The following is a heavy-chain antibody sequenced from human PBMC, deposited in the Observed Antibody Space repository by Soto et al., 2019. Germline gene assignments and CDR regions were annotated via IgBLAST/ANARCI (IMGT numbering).Heavy chain of an antibody. CDR3: ARGSLDWFDS. V-gene: IGHV1-18*01. Sequence: QVQLVQCGAEVKKPGASVKVSCNASGYTFTSYGIIWVRQATEQGLEWMGWISAYNGNTNYAQKLQGRVTMTTDTPTSTTYMALWSLRSDDTAVYYCARGSLDWFDSWGQGTLVSVSS. J-gene: IGHJ5*01. CDR2: ISAYNGNT. CDR1: GYTFTSYG.